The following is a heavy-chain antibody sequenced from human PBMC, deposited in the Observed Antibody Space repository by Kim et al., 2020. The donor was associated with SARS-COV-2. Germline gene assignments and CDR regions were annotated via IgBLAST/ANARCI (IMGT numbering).Heavy chain of an antibody. D-gene: IGHD3-10*02. Sequence: SETLSHTCTVSGGSISSSSYYWGWIRQPPGKGLEWIGSIYYSGSTYYNPSLKSRVTISVDTSKNQFSLKLSSVTAADTAVYYCARGVDLFGDLGAYWGQGTLVTVSS. CDR2: IYYSGST. CDR1: GGSISSSSYY. J-gene: IGHJ4*02. V-gene: IGHV4-39*07. CDR3: ARGVDLFGDLGAY.